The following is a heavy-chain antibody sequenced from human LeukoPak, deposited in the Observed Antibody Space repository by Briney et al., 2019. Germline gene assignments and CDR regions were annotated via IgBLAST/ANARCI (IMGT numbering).Heavy chain of an antibody. Sequence: GGSLRLSCAASRFKFSNYWMSWVRQAPGKGPEWVANIKQDGSAKFYVDSVKGRFTISRDNAKNSLYLQMNSLRAEDTAVYYYAREQLDENYYYHGMDVWGQGTTVTVSS. CDR1: RFKFSNYW. V-gene: IGHV3-7*03. CDR2: IKQDGSAK. D-gene: IGHD6-13*01. CDR3: AREQLDENYYYHGMDV. J-gene: IGHJ6*02.